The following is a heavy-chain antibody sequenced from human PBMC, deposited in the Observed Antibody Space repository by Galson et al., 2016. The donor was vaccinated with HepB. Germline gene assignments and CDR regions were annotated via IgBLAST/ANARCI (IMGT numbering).Heavy chain of an antibody. D-gene: IGHD2-15*01. CDR2: INSDGSTT. CDR3: AKERYCSGGYCYSRRPGADMDV. V-gene: IGHV3-74*01. CDR1: GFTFTTYW. J-gene: IGHJ6*02. Sequence: SLRLSCAASGFTFTTYWMHWVRQAPGKGLVWVSRINSDGSTTTYADSVKGRFTISRDNSKNTLYLQMNSLRAEDTAVYYCAKERYCSGGYCYSRRPGADMDVWSQGTTVTVSS.